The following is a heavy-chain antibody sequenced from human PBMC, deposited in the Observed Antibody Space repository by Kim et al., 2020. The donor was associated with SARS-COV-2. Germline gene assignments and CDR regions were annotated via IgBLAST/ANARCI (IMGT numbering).Heavy chain of an antibody. D-gene: IGHD6-19*01. Sequence: YADSVKGRFTISRDNSKNTLYLQMNSLRAEDTAVYYCARGTPGSGSAFDIWGQGTMVTVSS. V-gene: IGHV3-66*01. CDR3: ARGTPGSGSAFDI. J-gene: IGHJ3*02.